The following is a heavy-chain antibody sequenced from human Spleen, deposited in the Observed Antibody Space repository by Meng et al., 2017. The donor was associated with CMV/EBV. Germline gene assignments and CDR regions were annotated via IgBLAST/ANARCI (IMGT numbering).Heavy chain of an antibody. Sequence: SVKVSCKAFGGTFSDYTISWVREAPGQGLEWMGGIIPIFGTANYAQKFQGRVTISTDESTSTACMELSSLTSEDTAMYYCAITIFGVTRGFYYYYGMDVWGQGTTVTVSS. CDR3: AITIFGVTRGFYYYYGMDV. D-gene: IGHD3-3*01. J-gene: IGHJ6*02. V-gene: IGHV1-69*05. CDR1: GGTFSDYT. CDR2: IIPIFGTA.